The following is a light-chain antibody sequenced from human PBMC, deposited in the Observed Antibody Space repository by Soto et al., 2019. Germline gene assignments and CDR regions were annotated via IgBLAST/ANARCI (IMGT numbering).Light chain of an antibody. V-gene: IGLV1-40*01. Sequence: QSVLTQPPSVSGAPGQRVTISCTGSSSNIGAGYDVHWYQQLPATATQLIIYGNSNRPSGVPDRFSGAKSGTTASLATTGLHDEDEAGNYRQSYGNGMRGFRVFGGGTQLPVL. CDR3: QSYGNGMRGFRV. CDR1: SSNIGAGYD. CDR2: GNS. J-gene: IGLJ3*02.